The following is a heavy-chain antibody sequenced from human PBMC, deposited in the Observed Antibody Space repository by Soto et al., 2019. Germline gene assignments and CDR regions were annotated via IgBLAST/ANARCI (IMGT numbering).Heavy chain of an antibody. CDR2: ISGSGGST. CDR1: GFTFSSDA. V-gene: IGHV3-23*01. CDR3: ARVLRYFDWTRYYYYGMDV. J-gene: IGHJ6*02. D-gene: IGHD3-9*01. Sequence: GGSLRLSCAASGFTFSSDAMSWVRQAPVKALEWVPAISGSGGSTYYADSVKGRFTISRDNTKNTLYLQMNSLRAEDTAVYYCARVLRYFDWTRYYYYGMDVWGQGTTVTVS.